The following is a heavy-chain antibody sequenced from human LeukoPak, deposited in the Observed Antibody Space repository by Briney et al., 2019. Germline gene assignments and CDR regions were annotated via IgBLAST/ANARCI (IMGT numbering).Heavy chain of an antibody. CDR3: ARAIYKSTGTYGY. Sequence: SETLSLTCAVYGGSFIAYYWSWFRQPPGKGLDWIGEINHSGSTNYNPSLKSRVTISVDTSKNQFSLKLTSVTAADTAVYYCARAIYKSTGTYGYWGQGTLVTVSS. J-gene: IGHJ4*02. CDR2: INHSGST. CDR1: GGSFIAYY. D-gene: IGHD1-1*01. V-gene: IGHV4-34*01.